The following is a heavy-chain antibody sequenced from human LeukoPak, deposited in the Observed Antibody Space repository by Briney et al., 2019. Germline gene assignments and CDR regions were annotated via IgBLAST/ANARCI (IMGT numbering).Heavy chain of an antibody. CDR3: ARDTTLALDFDY. CDR2: INPNSGGT. J-gene: IGHJ4*02. V-gene: IGHV1-2*02. D-gene: IGHD1-26*01. Sequence: ASVKVSCKASGYTPIGYYMFWVRQAPGQGLEWMGWINPNSGGTNYAQKFQGRVTMTRDTSINTAYMELSRLRSDDTAVYYCARDTTLALDFDYWGQGTLVTVYS. CDR1: GYTPIGYY.